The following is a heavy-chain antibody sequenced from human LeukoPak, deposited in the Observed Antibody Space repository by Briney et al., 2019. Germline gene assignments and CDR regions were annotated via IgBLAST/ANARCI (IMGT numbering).Heavy chain of an antibody. CDR3: ARLRYYASGSSTHYYFDY. CDR2: IYYSGST. J-gene: IGHJ4*02. D-gene: IGHD3-10*01. V-gene: IGHV4-39*07. CDR1: GGSISSSSYY. Sequence: SETLSLTCTVSGGSISSSSYYWGWIRQPPGKGLEWIGSIYYSGSTYYNPSLKSRVTISVDTFKNQFSLKLSSVTAADTAVYYCARLRYYASGSSTHYYFDYWGQGTLVTVSS.